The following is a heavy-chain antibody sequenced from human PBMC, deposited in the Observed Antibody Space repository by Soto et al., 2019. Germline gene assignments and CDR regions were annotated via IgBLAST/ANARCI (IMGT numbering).Heavy chain of an antibody. V-gene: IGHV1-18*01. D-gene: IGHD1-1*01. CDR2: ISAHNGNT. CDR1: GYAFTTYG. Sequence: QVPLVQSGAEVKKPGASVKVSCKGSGYAFTTYGITWVRQAPGQGLEWMGWISAHNGNTNYAQKLQCRVTVTRDTSTRTAYMELRSLRSDDTAVYYCARGRYGDYWGQGALVTVSS. CDR3: ARGRYGDY. J-gene: IGHJ4*02.